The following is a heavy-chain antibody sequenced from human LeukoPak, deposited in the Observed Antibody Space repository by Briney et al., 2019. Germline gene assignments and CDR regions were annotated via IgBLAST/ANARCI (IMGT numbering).Heavy chain of an antibody. Sequence: KPSETLSLTCGVSGGPISNTNWWSWVRQPPGQGLEWIGEISLTGLTHYNPSLESRVTVSLDKSKNQLSLNLTSVIAADTAVYYCSRENGAFSPFGYWGQGTLVTV. V-gene: IGHV4-4*02. CDR3: SRENGAFSPFGY. D-gene: IGHD2-8*01. CDR2: ISLTGLT. J-gene: IGHJ4*02. CDR1: GGPISNTNW.